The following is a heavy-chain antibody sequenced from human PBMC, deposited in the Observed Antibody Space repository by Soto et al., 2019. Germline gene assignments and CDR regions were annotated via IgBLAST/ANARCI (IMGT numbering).Heavy chain of an antibody. Sequence: PSETLSLTCTVSGGSISSGGYYWSWIRQHPGKGLEWIGEINHSGSTNYNPSLKSRVTISVDTSKNQFSLKLSSVTAADTAVYYCARRARYCSSTSCPKGGAFDIWGQGTMVTVSS. CDR2: INHSGST. D-gene: IGHD2-2*01. V-gene: IGHV4-31*03. CDR1: GGSISSGGYY. J-gene: IGHJ3*02. CDR3: ARRARYCSSTSCPKGGAFDI.